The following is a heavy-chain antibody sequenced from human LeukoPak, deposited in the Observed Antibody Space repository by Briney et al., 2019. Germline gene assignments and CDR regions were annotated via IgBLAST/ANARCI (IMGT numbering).Heavy chain of an antibody. Sequence: GGSLRLSCAASGFTFSSYEMNWVRQAPGKGLEWVSYISSSGSMKYYADSVKGRFTISRDNAKNSLYLQMNSLRAEDTAVYYCARGQYGSGSYYNVWAQGPLVTVSS. J-gene: IGHJ4*02. CDR3: ARGQYGSGSYYNV. CDR2: ISSSGSMK. D-gene: IGHD3-10*01. CDR1: GFTFSSYE. V-gene: IGHV3-48*03.